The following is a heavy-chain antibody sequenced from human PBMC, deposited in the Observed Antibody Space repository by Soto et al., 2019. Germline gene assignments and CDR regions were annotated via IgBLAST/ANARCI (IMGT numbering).Heavy chain of an antibody. J-gene: IGHJ6*03. CDR2: IYYSGST. CDR1: GGSISSGGYY. CDR3: ARSTAGVFGVVTYYYYYMDV. D-gene: IGHD3-3*01. Sequence: SETLSLTCTFSGGSISSGGYYLSWIRQHPGKGLEWIGYIYYSGSTYYNPSLKSRVTISVDTSKNQFSLKLSSVTAADTAVYYCARSTAGVFGVVTYYYYYMDVWGKGTTVTVSS. V-gene: IGHV4-31*02.